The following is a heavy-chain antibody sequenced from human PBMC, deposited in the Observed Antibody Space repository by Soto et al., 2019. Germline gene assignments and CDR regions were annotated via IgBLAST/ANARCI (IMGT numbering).Heavy chain of an antibody. CDR1: GGKFSTFA. V-gene: IGHV1-69*01. CDR3: WRVFYSDGPTADYVNWPPLL. CDR2: IIPLFGEA. J-gene: IGHJ4*02. Sequence: QVQLVQSGAEVTRPGSSVTVSCKASGGKFSTFAINWVRQAPRHGLEWMGGIIPLFGEANYARTFQGRVPLAADETTTPAFMELSRLRSDDTAVYYCWRVFYSDGPTADYVNWPPLLWGKGTRITVTS. D-gene: IGHD1-1*01.